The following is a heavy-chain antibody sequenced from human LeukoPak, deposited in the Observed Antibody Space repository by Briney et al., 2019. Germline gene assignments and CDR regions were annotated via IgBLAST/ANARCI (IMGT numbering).Heavy chain of an antibody. CDR2: IYTSGST. CDR1: GGSISSYY. CDR3: ARRIGRYCSGGSCYEMDY. J-gene: IGHJ4*02. Sequence: KSSETLSLTCTVSGGSISSYYWSWIRQPPGKGLEWIGRIYTSGSTNYNPSLKSRVTMSVDTSKNQFSLKLSSVTAADTAVYYCARRIGRYCSGGSCYEMDYWGQGTLVTVSS. D-gene: IGHD2-15*01. V-gene: IGHV4-4*07.